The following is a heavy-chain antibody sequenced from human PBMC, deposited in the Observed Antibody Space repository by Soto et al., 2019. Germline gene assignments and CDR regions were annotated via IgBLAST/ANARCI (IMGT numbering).Heavy chain of an antibody. CDR2: MNPNSGNT. CDR3: ARGLLLWFGELTHYYYYGMDV. CDR1: GYTFTSYD. V-gene: IGHV1-8*01. J-gene: IGHJ6*02. D-gene: IGHD3-10*01. Sequence: QVQLVQSGAEVKKPGAAVKVSCKASGYTFTSYDINWVRQATGQGLEWMGWMNPNSGNTGYAQKFQGRVTMTRNTSISTAYMELSSLRSEDTAVYYCARGLLLWFGELTHYYYYGMDVRGQGTTVTVSS.